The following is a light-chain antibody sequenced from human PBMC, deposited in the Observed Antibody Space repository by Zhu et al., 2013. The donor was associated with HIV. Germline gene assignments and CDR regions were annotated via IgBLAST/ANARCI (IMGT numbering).Light chain of an antibody. CDR1: TSDVPDYNY. CDR2: ELN. V-gene: IGLV2-14*01. Sequence: QSALTQPASVSGSPGQSITISCTGTTSDVPDYNYVSWYQHHTGTAPKLMIYELNKRPSGVSDRFSGSKSGNTASLTISGLRAEDEADYFCTSYISSGALVFGGGTELTVL. J-gene: IGLJ2*01. CDR3: TSYISSGALV.